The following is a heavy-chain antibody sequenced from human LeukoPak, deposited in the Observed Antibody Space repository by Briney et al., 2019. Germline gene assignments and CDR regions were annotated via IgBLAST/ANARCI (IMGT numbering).Heavy chain of an antibody. J-gene: IGHJ4*02. CDR2: INSDGSST. V-gene: IGHV3-74*01. CDR3: ARPNDFWSGYYNY. CDR1: GFTFSSYW. Sequence: GSLRLSCAASGFTFSSYWMHWVRQAPGKGLVWVSRINSDGSSTSYADSVKGRFTISRDNAKNTLYLQMNSLRAEDTAVYYCARPNDFWSGYYNYWGQGTLVTVSS. D-gene: IGHD3-3*01.